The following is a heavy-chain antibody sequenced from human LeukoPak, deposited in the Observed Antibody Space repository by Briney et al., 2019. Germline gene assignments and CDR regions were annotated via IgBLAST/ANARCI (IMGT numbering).Heavy chain of an antibody. Sequence: TPSETLSLTCTVSGDSISSYYWSWIRQPPGKGLEWIGYIYYTGSTNYNPSLKSRVTISVDTSKNQFSLKLSSVTAAVTAVYYCAGSKDTQYNWYNWFDPWGQGTLVTVSS. D-gene: IGHD1-20*01. CDR2: IYYTGST. CDR3: AGSKDTQYNWYNWFDP. CDR1: GDSISSYY. J-gene: IGHJ5*02. V-gene: IGHV4-59*01.